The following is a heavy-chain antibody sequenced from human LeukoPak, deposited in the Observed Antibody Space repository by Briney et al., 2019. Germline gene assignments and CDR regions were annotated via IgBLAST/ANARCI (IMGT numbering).Heavy chain of an antibody. CDR1: GFTFDDYG. CDR2: VNWNGGSS. Sequence: RTGGSLRLSCIASGFTFDDYGMSWVRQVPGEGLEWVSGVNWNGGSSGYAESVKGRFTVFRDNAKNSLYLQMNSLSAEDTALYYCVRAANIYGYPTGFWGQGTLVTVSS. D-gene: IGHD6-19*01. V-gene: IGHV3-20*04. J-gene: IGHJ4*02. CDR3: VRAANIYGYPTGF.